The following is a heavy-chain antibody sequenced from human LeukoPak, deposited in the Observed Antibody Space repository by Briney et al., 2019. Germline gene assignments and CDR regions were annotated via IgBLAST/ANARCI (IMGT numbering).Heavy chain of an antibody. CDR2: IKTDESAT. J-gene: IGHJ4*02. CDR3: ESSEDGYIDY. D-gene: IGHD5-24*01. Sequence: GGSLRLSCTASGLTFSRHWMHWVRQAPGEGLVCISRIKTDESATLYADFVEGRFTISRENAKNTLYLQMSSLRAEDTAVYYCESSEDGYIDYWGRGTLVTVSS. V-gene: IGHV3-74*01. CDR1: GLTFSRHW.